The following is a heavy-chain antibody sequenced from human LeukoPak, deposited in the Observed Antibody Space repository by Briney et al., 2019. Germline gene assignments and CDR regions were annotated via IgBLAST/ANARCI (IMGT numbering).Heavy chain of an antibody. CDR2: IYYSGST. J-gene: IGHJ3*02. CDR3: ARALKPFYYDFWSGAFDI. V-gene: IGHV4-59*01. Sequence: PSETLSLTCTVSGGSISSYYWSWIRQPPRKGLDWIGYIYYSGSTNYNPSLKSRVTISVDTSKNQFSLKLSSVTAADTAVYYCARALKPFYYDFWSGAFDIWGQGTMVTVSS. D-gene: IGHD3-3*01. CDR1: GGSISSYY.